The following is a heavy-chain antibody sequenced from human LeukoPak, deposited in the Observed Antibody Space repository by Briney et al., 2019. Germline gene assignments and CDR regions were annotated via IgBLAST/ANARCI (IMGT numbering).Heavy chain of an antibody. J-gene: IGHJ6*03. D-gene: IGHD1/OR15-1a*01. V-gene: IGHV3-43*02. CDR3: LKDGTGGRRPKYYYFYMDG. Sequence: PGGSLRLSCAASAFTFDDYTMHWVRQAPGKGLEWVSLISGDGGSTYYADSVKGRFTISRDNSKNSLYLQMDSLRTEDTGLDYCLKDGTGGRRPKYYYFYMDGWGKGTTVTVSS. CDR1: AFTFDDYT. CDR2: ISGDGGST.